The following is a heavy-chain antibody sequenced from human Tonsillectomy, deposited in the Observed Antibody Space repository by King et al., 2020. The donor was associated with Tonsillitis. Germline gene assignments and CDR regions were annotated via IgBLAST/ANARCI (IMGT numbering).Heavy chain of an antibody. V-gene: IGHV3-23*04. Sequence: VQLVESGGGLVQPGGSLRLSCAASGFTFSSSAVSWVRQAPGMGLEWVSTISSRGDYINYADAGKGRFTISRDNSKNTLYVQMNSLRADDTAVYYCAIGGNSDFDYWGQGTLVTVSS. D-gene: IGHD4-23*01. CDR1: GFTFSSSA. CDR2: ISSRGDYI. J-gene: IGHJ4*02. CDR3: AIGGNSDFDY.